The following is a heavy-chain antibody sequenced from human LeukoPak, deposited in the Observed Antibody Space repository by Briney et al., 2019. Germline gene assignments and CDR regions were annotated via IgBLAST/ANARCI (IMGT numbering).Heavy chain of an antibody. J-gene: IGHJ4*02. Sequence: SVKVSCKASGGTFSSYTFSWVRQAPGQGLEWMGGIIPIFGAANYAQKFQDRVTITADKSTSTAYMELSSLRSEDTAVYYCARDRRGWTTENFDYWGQGTLVTVSS. D-gene: IGHD3/OR15-3a*01. CDR3: ARDRRGWTTENFDY. CDR2: IIPIFGAA. V-gene: IGHV1-69*06. CDR1: GGTFSSYT.